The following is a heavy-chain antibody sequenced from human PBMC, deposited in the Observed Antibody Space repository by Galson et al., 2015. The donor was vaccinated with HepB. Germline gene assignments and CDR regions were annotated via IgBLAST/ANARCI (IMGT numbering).Heavy chain of an antibody. J-gene: IGHJ3*02. Sequence: SLRLSCAASGFTFRSYEMNWVRQAPGKGLEWISHIISGGSTKKYADSVKGRFTISRDNAKNSLYLQMNSLRAEDTAVYYCAGTYYFDSSDYPHDPFDIWGQGTMVTVSS. V-gene: IGHV3-48*03. CDR1: GFTFRSYE. CDR2: IISGGSTK. CDR3: AGTYYFDSSDYPHDPFDI. D-gene: IGHD3-22*01.